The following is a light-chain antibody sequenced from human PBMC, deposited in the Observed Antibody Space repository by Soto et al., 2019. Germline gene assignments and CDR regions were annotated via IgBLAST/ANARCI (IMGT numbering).Light chain of an antibody. V-gene: IGLV2-8*01. Sequence: QSALTQPPSASGSPGQSVTIYCTGTSSDVGRYNRVSWYQHYPGKAPKLMIYEVNKRPSEVPDRFSGSKSGNTASLTVSGLQAEDEADYYCCSFTGTTIGVFGGGTKVTVL. J-gene: IGLJ2*01. CDR3: CSFTGTTIGV. CDR1: SSDVGRYNR. CDR2: EVN.